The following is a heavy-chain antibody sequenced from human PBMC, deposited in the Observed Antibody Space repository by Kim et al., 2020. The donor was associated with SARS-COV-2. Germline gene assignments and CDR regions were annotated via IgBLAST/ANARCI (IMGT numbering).Heavy chain of an antibody. CDR3: ATDLGSGSYDY. Sequence: SYAQKFQGRVNMTEDTSTDTAYMELSSLRSEDTAVYYCATDLGSGSYDYWGQGTLVTVSS. V-gene: IGHV1-24*01. D-gene: IGHD3-10*02. J-gene: IGHJ4*02.